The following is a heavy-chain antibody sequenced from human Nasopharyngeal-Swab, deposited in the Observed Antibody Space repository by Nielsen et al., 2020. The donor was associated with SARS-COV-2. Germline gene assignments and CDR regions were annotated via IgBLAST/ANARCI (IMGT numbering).Heavy chain of an antibody. CDR3: AKASVDYSGSGSYSDY. D-gene: IGHD3-10*01. CDR2: ISGSGGST. J-gene: IGHJ4*02. Sequence: GESLKISCAASGITFSNYAMSWVRQAPGKGLEWVSAISGSGGSTYYADSVKGRFTLSRDNSKNTLYLQMNSLRVGDTAVYYCAKASVDYSGSGSYSDYWGQGTLVTVSS. V-gene: IGHV3-23*01. CDR1: GITFSNYA.